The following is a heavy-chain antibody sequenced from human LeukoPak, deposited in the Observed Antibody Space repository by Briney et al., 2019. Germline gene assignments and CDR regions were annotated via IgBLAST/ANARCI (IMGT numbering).Heavy chain of an antibody. CDR1: GGFINSYY. V-gene: IGHV4-59*01. CDR3: SVRRNWYFDL. D-gene: IGHD6-6*01. Sequence: PSGTLSLTCTVSGGFINSYYWRWLRQSPGKGLEWIGCIYSSGSTNYNPALMSRLTISVDTAKNQFSLKLSSVTAADTAVYYCSVRRNWYFDLWGRGTLVTVSS. CDR2: IYSSGST. J-gene: IGHJ2*01.